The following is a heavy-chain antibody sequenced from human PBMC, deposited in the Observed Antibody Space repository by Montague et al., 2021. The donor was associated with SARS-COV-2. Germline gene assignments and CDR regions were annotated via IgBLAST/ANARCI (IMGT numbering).Heavy chain of an antibody. V-gene: IGHV4-59*08. CDR1: GGTVRDYY. D-gene: IGHD3-3*01. J-gene: IGHJ6*02. CDR3: ARLARGEYYDFWSGSHEYPHYYYGMDV. CDR2: IFYNGYT. Sequence: SETLSLTCTVSGGTVRDYYWNWIRQTPGKGLEWIGYIFYNGYTKYNPSLESRVTLSVDTPGNQFFLSLRSVTASDTATYFCARLARGEYYDFWSGSHEYPHYYYGMDVWGQGTTVPVSS.